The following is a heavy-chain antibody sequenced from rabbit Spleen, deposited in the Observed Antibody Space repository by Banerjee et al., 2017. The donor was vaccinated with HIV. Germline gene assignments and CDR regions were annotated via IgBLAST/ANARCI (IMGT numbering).Heavy chain of an antibody. D-gene: IGHD1-1*01. CDR1: GFSFSTDYY. CDR2: IDTNDGDT. CDR3: ARNYVNAFDP. V-gene: IGHV1S45*01. J-gene: IGHJ2*01. Sequence: QQQLEESGGGLVKPGGTLTLTCTASGFSFSTDYYMCWVRQAPGKGLEWIACIDTNDGDTDYANWPKGRFTISKTSSTTVTLQMTSLTAADTATYFCARNYVNAFDPWGQGTLVTVS.